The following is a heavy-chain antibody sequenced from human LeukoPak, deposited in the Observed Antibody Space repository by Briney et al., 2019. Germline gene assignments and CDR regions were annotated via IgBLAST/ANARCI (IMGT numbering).Heavy chain of an antibody. D-gene: IGHD3-9*01. CDR2: ISSSGSTI. CDR1: GFTFSDYY. Sequence: PRGSLRLSCAASGFTFSDYYMSWIRQAPGKGLEWVSYISSSGSTIYYADSVKGRFTISRDNAKNSLYLQMNSLRVEDTAVYYCATSYDILIGYFGSWGQGTLVTVSS. J-gene: IGHJ4*02. CDR3: ATSYDILIGYFGS. V-gene: IGHV3-11*04.